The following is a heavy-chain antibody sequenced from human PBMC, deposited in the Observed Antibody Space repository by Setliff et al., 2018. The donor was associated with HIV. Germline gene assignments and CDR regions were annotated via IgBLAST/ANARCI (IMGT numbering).Heavy chain of an antibody. CDR2: ISHSGGTI. Sequence: PGGSLRLSCAASGFTLSDHHMNWIRRAPGKGLEWVSYISHSGGTIKYADFVRGRFTISRDIAKSSLYLQMDSLSAEDTAVYYCAKDSSKVAGIGWFDPWGQGTLVTVSS. J-gene: IGHJ5*02. V-gene: IGHV3-11*01. D-gene: IGHD6-19*01. CDR1: GFTLSDHH. CDR3: AKDSSKVAGIGWFDP.